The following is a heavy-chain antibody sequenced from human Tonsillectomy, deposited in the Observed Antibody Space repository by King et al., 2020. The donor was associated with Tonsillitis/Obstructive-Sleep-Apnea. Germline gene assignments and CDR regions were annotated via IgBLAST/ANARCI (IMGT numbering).Heavy chain of an antibody. CDR1: GFTFSSYG. Sequence: VQLVESGGGVVQPGRSLRLSCAASGFTFSSYGMHWVRQAPGKGLEWVAVIWYDGSNKYYADSVKDRFTISRDNSKNTLYLQMNSLRAEDTAVYYCARDGSEQLVGDYYYYMDVWGKGTTVTVSS. CDR3: ARDGSEQLVGDYYYYMDV. J-gene: IGHJ6*03. CDR2: IWYDGSNK. V-gene: IGHV3-33*01. D-gene: IGHD6-13*01.